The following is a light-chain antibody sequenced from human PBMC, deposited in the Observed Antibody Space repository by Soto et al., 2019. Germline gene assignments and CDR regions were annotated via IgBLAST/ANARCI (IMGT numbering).Light chain of an antibody. CDR3: QQSYSTPPT. V-gene: IGKV1-39*01. J-gene: IGKJ1*01. CDR2: AAS. CDR1: QSIRSY. Sequence: DIQMTQSPSSLSASVGDRVTITCRASQSIRSYLNWYQQKPGKAPKLLIYAASSVQTGDPSRFSGSGSGTDFTLTISSLQPEDSATYYCQQSYSTPPTFGQGTKVEIK.